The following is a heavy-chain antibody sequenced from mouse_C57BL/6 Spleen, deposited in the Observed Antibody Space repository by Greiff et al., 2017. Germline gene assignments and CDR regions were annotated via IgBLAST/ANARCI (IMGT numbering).Heavy chain of an antibody. D-gene: IGHD2-1*01. J-gene: IGHJ1*03. CDR1: GYTFTSYW. Sequence: QVQLQQPGAELVKPGASVKLSCKASGYTFTSYWMHWVKQRPGRGLGWIGRIDPNSGGTKYNEKFKSRGTLTVDKPSSTAYMQLSSLTSEDSAVYYCAYGNHYWYFDVWGTGTTVTVSS. CDR2: IDPNSGGT. CDR3: AYGNHYWYFDV. V-gene: IGHV1-72*01.